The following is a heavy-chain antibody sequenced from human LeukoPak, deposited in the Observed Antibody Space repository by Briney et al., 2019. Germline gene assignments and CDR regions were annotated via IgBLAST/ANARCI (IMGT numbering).Heavy chain of an antibody. CDR3: AQNRGARYPFGMDV. D-gene: IGHD2-2*01. CDR2: IGGGGTT. V-gene: IGHV3-23*01. CDR1: GLTFSTYA. Sequence: GGSLRLSCAASGLTFSTYAMRWIRQAPGKGLEWVSSIGGGGTTSYADSVKGRFTISRDLSKITVYLQMNSLRAEDTAVYYCAQNRGARYPFGMDVWGQGTTVTVSS. J-gene: IGHJ6*02.